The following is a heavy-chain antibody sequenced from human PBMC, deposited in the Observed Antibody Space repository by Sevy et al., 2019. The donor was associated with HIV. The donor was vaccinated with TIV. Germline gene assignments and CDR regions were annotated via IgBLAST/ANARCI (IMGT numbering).Heavy chain of an antibody. CDR2: IKQDGSEK. V-gene: IGHV3-7*01. D-gene: IGHD3-22*01. CDR3: AKLGFYYDSSAYDYFDY. J-gene: IGHJ4*02. Sequence: EGSLRLSCAASGFTFSDYWMNWVRQAPGKELEWVANIKQDGSEKYYVDSVKGRFTISRDNAKNSLYLQMNSLRVEDTAVYFCAKLGFYYDSSAYDYFDYWGQGTLVTVSS. CDR1: GFTFSDYW.